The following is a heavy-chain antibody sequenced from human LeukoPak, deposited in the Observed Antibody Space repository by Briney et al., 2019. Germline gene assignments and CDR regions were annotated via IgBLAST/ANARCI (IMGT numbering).Heavy chain of an antibody. Sequence: ASVKVSCKASGYTFTSYDINWVRQATGQGLEWMGWMNPNSGNTGYAQKFQGRVTMTRNTSISTAYMELSSLRSEDTAVYYCARGINYDILTGYHFDYWGQGTLVTVSS. D-gene: IGHD3-9*01. CDR1: GYTFTSYD. V-gene: IGHV1-8*01. CDR2: MNPNSGNT. J-gene: IGHJ4*02. CDR3: ARGINYDILTGYHFDY.